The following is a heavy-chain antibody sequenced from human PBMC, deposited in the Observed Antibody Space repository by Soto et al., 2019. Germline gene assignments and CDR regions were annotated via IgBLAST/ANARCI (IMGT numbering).Heavy chain of an antibody. V-gene: IGHV4-59*08. CDR2: IYYSGST. Sequence: TSETLSLTCTVSGGSISSYYWSWIRQPPGKGLEWIGDIYYSGSTNYNPSLKSRVTISVDTSKNQFSLKLTSVTAADTAVYYCARQGGYSSSFDPWGQGTQVTVSS. CDR3: ARQGGYSSSFDP. D-gene: IGHD6-13*01. J-gene: IGHJ5*02. CDR1: GGSISSYY.